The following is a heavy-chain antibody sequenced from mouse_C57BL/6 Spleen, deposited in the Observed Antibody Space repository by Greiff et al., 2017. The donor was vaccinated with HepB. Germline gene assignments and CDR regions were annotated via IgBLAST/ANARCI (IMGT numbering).Heavy chain of an antibody. D-gene: IGHD1-1*01. CDR3: ARGYYGSSYFYAMDY. J-gene: IGHJ4*01. CDR2: INPNNGGT. V-gene: IGHV1-26*01. CDR1: GYTFTDYY. Sequence: EVMLQQSGPELVKPGASVKISCKASGYTFTDYYMNWVKQSHGKSLEWIGDINPNNGGTSYNQKFKGKATLTVDKSSSTAYMELRSLTSEDSAVYYCARGYYGSSYFYAMDYWGQGTSVTVSS.